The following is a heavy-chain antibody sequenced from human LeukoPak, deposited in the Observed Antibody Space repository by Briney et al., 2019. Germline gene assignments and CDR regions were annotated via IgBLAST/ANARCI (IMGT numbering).Heavy chain of an antibody. Sequence: PSETLSLTCIVSGGSISSYYWSWIRQPPGKGLEWIGYIYYSGSTNYNPSLKSRVTISVDTSKNQFSLKLSSVTAADTAVYYCARAPASGGYYYVSWGQGTLVTVSP. CDR3: ARAPASGGYYYVS. V-gene: IGHV4-59*12. CDR2: IYYSGST. D-gene: IGHD3-22*01. J-gene: IGHJ5*02. CDR1: GGSISSYY.